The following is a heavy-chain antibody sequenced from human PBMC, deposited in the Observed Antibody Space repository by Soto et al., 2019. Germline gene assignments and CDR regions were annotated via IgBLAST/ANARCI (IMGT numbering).Heavy chain of an antibody. D-gene: IGHD3-22*01. J-gene: IGHJ4*02. CDR1: GFNFSSYG. CDR2: ISYDGSNT. CDR3: AKDTYYYDSTGYYVFDY. V-gene: IGHV3-30*18. Sequence: GGSLRLSCAASGFNFSSYGIHWVRQAPGKGLEWVAHISYDGSNTNYAESVKGRFTISRDNSKNTLDLQMNSLRAEDTAVYYCAKDTYYYDSTGYYVFDYWGQGTLVTVSS.